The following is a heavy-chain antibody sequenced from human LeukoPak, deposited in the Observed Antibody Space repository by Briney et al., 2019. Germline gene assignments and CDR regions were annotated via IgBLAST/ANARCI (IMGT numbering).Heavy chain of an antibody. CDR1: GGYISSYY. J-gene: IGHJ3*02. V-gene: IGHV4-59*01. CDR3: ARVFSSNAFDI. D-gene: IGHD2/OR15-2a*01. CDR2: IYYSGST. Sequence: SETLSLTCTVSGGYISSYYWSWIRQPPGKGLEWIGYIYYSGSTNYNPSLKSRVTISVDTSKNQFSLKLSSVTAADTAVYYCARVFSSNAFDIWGQGTMVTVSS.